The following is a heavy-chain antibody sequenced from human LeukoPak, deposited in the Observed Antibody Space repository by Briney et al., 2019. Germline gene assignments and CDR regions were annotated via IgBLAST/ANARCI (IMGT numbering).Heavy chain of an antibody. Sequence: GGSLRLSCAASGFTISTKYVNWVRQAPGKGLEWVSIIYSGGTTYYADSVKGRFTISRDTSKNTVSLQMNSLRAEDTAVYFCARVGDHYHWNLDLWGRGTLVTVSS. V-gene: IGHV3-53*01. CDR3: ARVGDHYHWNLDL. CDR2: IYSGGTT. J-gene: IGHJ2*01. D-gene: IGHD3-10*01. CDR1: GFTISTKY.